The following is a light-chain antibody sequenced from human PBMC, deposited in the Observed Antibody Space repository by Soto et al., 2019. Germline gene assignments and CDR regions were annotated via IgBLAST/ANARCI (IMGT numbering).Light chain of an antibody. CDR3: KSYDRSLSAWV. CDR1: SSNIGAGYD. J-gene: IGLJ3*02. CDR2: DYI. V-gene: IGLV1-40*01. Sequence: QSVLTQPPSVSGAPGQRVTISCTGSSSNIGAGYDVHWYQQLPGAAPKLLIFDYINRPSGVTARFSGSKSGTSASLAITGLQAEHEADSYCKSYDRSLSAWVFGGGTKVTVL.